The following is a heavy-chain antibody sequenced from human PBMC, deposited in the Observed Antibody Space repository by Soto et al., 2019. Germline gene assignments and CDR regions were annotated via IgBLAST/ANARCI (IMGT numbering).Heavy chain of an antibody. CDR1: VFTFTRYS. V-gene: IGHV3-21*04. CDR2: ISSTTNYI. Sequence: EVQLVESGGGLVKPGGSLRLPCAASVFTFTRYSMNWVRQAPGKGLEWVSSISSTTNYIYYGDSMKGRFTISRDNAKNSLYLEVNSPRAEDTAVYYCARESEDLTSNFDYWGQGTLVTVSS. CDR3: ARESEDLTSNFDY. J-gene: IGHJ4*02.